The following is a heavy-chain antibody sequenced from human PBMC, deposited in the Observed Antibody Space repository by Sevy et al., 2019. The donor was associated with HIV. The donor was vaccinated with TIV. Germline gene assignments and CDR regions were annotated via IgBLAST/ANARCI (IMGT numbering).Heavy chain of an antibody. J-gene: IGHJ4*02. CDR3: AKAGGGWNYFDY. CDR2: ISGDAIRT. CDR1: GFAFSSYA. V-gene: IGHV3-23*01. D-gene: IGHD6-19*01. Sequence: GGSLRLSCAASGFAFSSYAMSWVRQAPGKGLEWVSSISGDAIRTYYADSVKGRFAISRDNSKSTLYLQMDSLRAEDTAIYYCAKAGGGWNYFDYSGQGTLVTVSS.